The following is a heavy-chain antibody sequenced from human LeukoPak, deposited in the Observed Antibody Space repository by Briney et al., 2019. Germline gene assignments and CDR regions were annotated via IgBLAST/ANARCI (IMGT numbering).Heavy chain of an antibody. J-gene: IGHJ5*01. D-gene: IGHD2-21*02. Sequence: ASVKVSCKASGYTFTDYFIHWVRQAPAQGLEWMGWINPNIGDASYEQKFQDRVTMTRDRSINTAYMELSRLTSDDTAVYYCARMALDGGDSIGFDSWGQGTLVTVSS. V-gene: IGHV1-2*02. CDR2: INPNIGDA. CDR3: ARMALDGGDSIGFDS. CDR1: GYTFTDYF.